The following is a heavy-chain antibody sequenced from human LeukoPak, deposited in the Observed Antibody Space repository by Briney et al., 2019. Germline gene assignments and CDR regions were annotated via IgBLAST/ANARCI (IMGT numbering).Heavy chain of an antibody. V-gene: IGHV1-69*05. Sequence: SVKVSCKASGDTFDTYTISWVRQVPGQGLEWMGGFIPAFNTAHYARKFQGRVTITMDASTTTDFMEMSSLRFEDTAVYYCVRDKGLTGDTCAFDIWGQGPMVTVSS. D-gene: IGHD7-27*01. CDR2: FIPAFNTA. J-gene: IGHJ3*02. CDR1: GDTFDTYT. CDR3: VRDKGLTGDTCAFDI.